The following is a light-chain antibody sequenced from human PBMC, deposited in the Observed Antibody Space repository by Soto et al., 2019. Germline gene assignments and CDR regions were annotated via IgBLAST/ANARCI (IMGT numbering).Light chain of an antibody. CDR2: GAS. V-gene: IGKV1-5*01. Sequence: QLTQSPSTLSASVGDRVTIACRASQSISDWLAWYQQKPAKAPKLLIYGASILESGVPSRFSGSGSGTECTLTVSSLQPDDFETYYCQHRGTFGQGTKVE. CDR3: QHRGT. J-gene: IGKJ1*01. CDR1: QSISDW.